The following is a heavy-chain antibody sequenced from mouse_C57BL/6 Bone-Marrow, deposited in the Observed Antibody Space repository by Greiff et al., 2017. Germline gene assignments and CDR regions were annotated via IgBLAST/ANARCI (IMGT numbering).Heavy chain of an antibody. CDR2: ISDGGSYT. Sequence: EVHLVESGGGLVKPGGSLKLSCAASGFTFSSYAMSWVRQTPEKRLEWVATISDGGSYTSYPDTVKGRFTISRDNAKNNLYLQMSHLKSEDTAMYYCADYDLSMDYWGQGTSVTVSS. CDR1: GFTFSSYA. D-gene: IGHD2-4*01. J-gene: IGHJ4*01. CDR3: ADYDLSMDY. V-gene: IGHV5-4*01.